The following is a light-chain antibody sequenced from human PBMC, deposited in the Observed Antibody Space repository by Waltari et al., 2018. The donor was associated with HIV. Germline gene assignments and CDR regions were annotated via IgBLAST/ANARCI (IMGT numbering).Light chain of an antibody. CDR2: AAS. V-gene: IGKV3-20*01. J-gene: IGKJ2*01. Sequence: ENVLTQSPGTLSLSPGERATLSCRASRSVSSNYLTWYQQRPGQAPRLLIYAASTRATAIPDRFSGSGSGTDFTLTINRLEPEDFAVYYCQQYGTSPYTFGQGNKVEI. CDR1: RSVSSNY. CDR3: QQYGTSPYT.